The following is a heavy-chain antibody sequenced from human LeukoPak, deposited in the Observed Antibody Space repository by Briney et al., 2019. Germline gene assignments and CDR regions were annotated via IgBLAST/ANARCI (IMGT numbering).Heavy chain of an antibody. CDR3: ARGTWDY. V-gene: IGHV3-53*01. J-gene: IGHJ4*02. CDR2: ICNPGST. CDR1: GFTFSSYA. Sequence: GGSLRLSCAASGFTFSSYAMSWVRQAPGKGLEWVSVICNPGSTFYADPVKGRFTISRDNAKNTLYLQMNSLRAEDTAVYYCARGTWDYWGQGTLVTVSS.